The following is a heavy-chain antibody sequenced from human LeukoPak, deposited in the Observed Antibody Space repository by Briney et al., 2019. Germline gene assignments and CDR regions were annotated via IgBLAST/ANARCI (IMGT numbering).Heavy chain of an antibody. V-gene: IGHV3-53*01. CDR2: IYSGGST. J-gene: IGHJ4*02. Sequence: GGSLRLFCAASGFTVSSNYMSWVRQAPGKGLEWVSVIYSGGSTYYADSVKGRFTISRDNSKNTLYLQMNSLRGEDTAVYYCACSSGYYYIVYWGQGTLVAVSS. CDR3: ACSSGYYYIVY. D-gene: IGHD3-22*01. CDR1: GFTVSSNY.